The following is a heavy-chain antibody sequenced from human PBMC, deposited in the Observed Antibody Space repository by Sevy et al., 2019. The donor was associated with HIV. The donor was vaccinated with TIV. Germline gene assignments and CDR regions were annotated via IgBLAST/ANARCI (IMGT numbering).Heavy chain of an antibody. V-gene: IGHV3-7*01. Sequence: GGSLRLSCAASGFTFSSYWMNWVRQAPGKGLEWVANIRQDGSEKYYVDSVKGRFTISRDNAKNSLYLQMNSLSAEDTAVYYCAREVETATTYFDSWGQGTLVTVSS. CDR1: GFTFSSYW. CDR2: IRQDGSEK. J-gene: IGHJ4*02. CDR3: AREVETATTYFDS. D-gene: IGHD6-25*01.